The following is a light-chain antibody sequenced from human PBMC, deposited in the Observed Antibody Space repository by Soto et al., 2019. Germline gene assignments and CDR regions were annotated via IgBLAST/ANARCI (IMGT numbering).Light chain of an antibody. CDR1: QSVSNN. V-gene: IGKV3-15*01. Sequence: EIVMTQSPATLSVSPGERATLSCRASQSVSNNLAWYQQKPCQAPRLLIYGASTMATCIPARFSGSGSGTEFTLTISSLQSEDFAVYYCQQYNNWPPYTFGQGTKLEIK. CDR3: QQYNNWPPYT. CDR2: GAS. J-gene: IGKJ2*01.